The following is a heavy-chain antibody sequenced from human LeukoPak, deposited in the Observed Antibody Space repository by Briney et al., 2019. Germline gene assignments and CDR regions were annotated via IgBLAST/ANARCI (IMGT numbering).Heavy chain of an antibody. Sequence: ASVKVSCKASGYTFISYTMNWVRQAPGQGLEWMGWINTNTGNPTYAQGFTGRFVFSLDTSVSTAYLQISSLKAEDTAVYYCARDHRDYSSSWSFYFYYGMDVWGQGTTVTVSS. J-gene: IGHJ6*02. CDR3: ARDHRDYSSSWSFYFYYGMDV. CDR2: INTNTGNP. V-gene: IGHV7-4-1*02. D-gene: IGHD6-13*01. CDR1: GYTFISYT.